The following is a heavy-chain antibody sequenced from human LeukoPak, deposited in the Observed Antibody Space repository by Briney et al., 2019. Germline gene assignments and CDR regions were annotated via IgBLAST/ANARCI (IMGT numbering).Heavy chain of an antibody. J-gene: IGHJ4*02. CDR1: GFDFTSYT. D-gene: IGHD3-9*01. Sequence: GGSLRLSCAASGFDFTSYTMSWVRQAPGRGLEWVAKMKEDGSDIYYVDSVKGRFTICRDNAKNSLCLQMSSLRSEDTAVYYCARGGARYLDSWGQGILVTVSS. V-gene: IGHV3-7*01. CDR3: ARGGARYLDS. CDR2: MKEDGSDI.